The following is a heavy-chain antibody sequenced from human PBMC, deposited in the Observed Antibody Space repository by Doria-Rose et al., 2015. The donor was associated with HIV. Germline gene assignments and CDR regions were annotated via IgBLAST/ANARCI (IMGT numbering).Heavy chain of an antibody. V-gene: IGHV4-34*01. CDR1: GGSFSGYS. CDR2: INHSGST. J-gene: IGHJ4*02. CDR3: ARDDFGYSGSFPH. D-gene: IGHD5-12*01. Sequence: LKPSETLSLTCAVYGGSFSGYSWTWIRQPPGKGLEWIGDINHSGSTNYNSSLKSRVTISVDTSKKQFSLNLTSVTAADTAVYYCARDDFGYSGSFPHWGQGTLVTVSS.